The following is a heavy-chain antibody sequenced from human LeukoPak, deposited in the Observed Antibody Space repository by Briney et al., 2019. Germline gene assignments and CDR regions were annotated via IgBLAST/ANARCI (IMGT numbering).Heavy chain of an antibody. D-gene: IGHD3-22*01. CDR2: ISYDGSNK. Sequence: GGSLRLSCAASGFTFSSYAMHWVRQAPGKGPEWVAVISYDGSNKYYAGSVKGRFTISRDNSKNTLYLQMNSLRAEDAAVYYCRTYYYDSSGYFPNDYWGQGTLVTVSS. V-gene: IGHV3-30*04. CDR3: RTYYYDSSGYFPNDY. J-gene: IGHJ4*02. CDR1: GFTFSSYA.